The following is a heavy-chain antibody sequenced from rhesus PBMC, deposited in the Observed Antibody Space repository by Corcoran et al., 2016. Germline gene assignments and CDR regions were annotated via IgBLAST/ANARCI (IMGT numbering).Heavy chain of an antibody. V-gene: IGHV4-122*02. Sequence: QVQLQESGPGLVKPSETLSLTCAVSGGSISSGYYYWSWIRQPPGKGPEWMGCTTKRGSPHYHPSLKRRVTNSRDTSKNQVSLKLSSGTAADTAVYYCARDHYSSLFGNLDYWGQGVLVTVSS. CDR3: ARDHYSSLFGNLDY. CDR2: TTKRGSP. J-gene: IGHJ4*01. D-gene: IGHD6-13*01. CDR1: GGSISSGYYY.